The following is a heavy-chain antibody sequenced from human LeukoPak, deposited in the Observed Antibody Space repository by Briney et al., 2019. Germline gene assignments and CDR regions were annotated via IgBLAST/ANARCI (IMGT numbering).Heavy chain of an antibody. V-gene: IGHV3-23*01. CDR2: ISGSAGKI. D-gene: IGHD1-26*01. CDR3: AKDKGWGYSAYDCYGMDV. Sequence: PGGSLRLSCVASGFTFSNYAMSWVRQAPGKGLDWVSVISGSAGKIRYAGSVKGRFTISRDNSENTVYLQMNSLRAEDTAVYYCAKDKGWGYSAYDCYGMDVWGQGTTVTVSS. J-gene: IGHJ6*02. CDR1: GFTFSNYA.